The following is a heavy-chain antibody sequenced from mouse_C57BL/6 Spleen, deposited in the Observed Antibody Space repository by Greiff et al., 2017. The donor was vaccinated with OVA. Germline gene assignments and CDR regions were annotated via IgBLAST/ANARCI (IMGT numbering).Heavy chain of an antibody. J-gene: IGHJ2*01. CDR1: GYTFTSYW. CDR3: AGSAQDYFDY. Sequence: QVQLQQSGAELVMPGASVKLSCKASGYTFTSYWMHWVKQRPGQGLEWIGEIDPSDSYTNYNQKFKGKSTLTVDKSSSTAYMQLSSLTSEDSAVYYCAGSAQDYFDYWGQGTTLTVSS. D-gene: IGHD3-2*02. V-gene: IGHV1-69*01. CDR2: IDPSDSYT.